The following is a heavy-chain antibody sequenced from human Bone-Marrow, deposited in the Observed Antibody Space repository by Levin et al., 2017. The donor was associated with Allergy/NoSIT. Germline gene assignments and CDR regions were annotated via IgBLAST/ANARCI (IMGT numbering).Heavy chain of an antibody. Sequence: GESLKISCVGSGFTFSSYYMSWVRQAPGKGLEWVANIKQDASEKYYVDSVKGRFSISRDNAKNSLFLQMDTLRAEDTAVYYCAGGSVFLIDDWGQGTLVTVSS. CDR1: GFTFSSYY. CDR3: AGGSVFLIDD. J-gene: IGHJ4*02. D-gene: IGHD5/OR15-5a*01. V-gene: IGHV3-7*01. CDR2: IKQDASEK.